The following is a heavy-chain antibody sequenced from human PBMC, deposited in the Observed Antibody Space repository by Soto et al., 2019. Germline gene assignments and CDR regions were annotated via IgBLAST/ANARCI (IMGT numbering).Heavy chain of an antibody. J-gene: IGHJ4*02. CDR1: GYTFTGYY. CDR2: INPNSGGT. D-gene: IGHD2-8*01. V-gene: IGHV1-2*02. CDR3: ARGGCTNGVCPPNFDY. Sequence: QVQLVQSGAEVQKPGASVKVSCKASGYTFTGYYMHWVRQAPGQGLEWMGWINPNSGGTNYAQQFQGRVTMTSDTSFSTAYMELSRLRSDDTAVYYCARGGCTNGVCPPNFDYGGQGTLVPLSS.